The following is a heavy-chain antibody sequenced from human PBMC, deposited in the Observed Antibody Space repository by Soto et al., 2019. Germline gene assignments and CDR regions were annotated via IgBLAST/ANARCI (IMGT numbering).Heavy chain of an antibody. D-gene: IGHD2-2*01. CDR1: GYTFTSYD. CDR2: MNPNSGNT. Sequence: GASVKVSCKASGYTFTSYDINWVRQATGQGLEWMGWMNPNSGNTGYAQKFQGRVTITADESTSTAYMELSSLRSEDTAVYYCARGRHIVLVPFAGNSPPRYLLAFCGQGTTVPGSS. V-gene: IGHV1-8*01. J-gene: IGHJ6*02. CDR3: ARGRHIVLVPFAGNSPPRYLLAF.